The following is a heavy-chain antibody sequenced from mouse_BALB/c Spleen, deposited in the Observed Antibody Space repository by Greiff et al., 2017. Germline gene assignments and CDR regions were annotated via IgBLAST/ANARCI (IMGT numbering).Heavy chain of an antibody. CDR2: ISSGGSYT. CDR1: GFTFSSYA. Sequence: EVNVVESGGGLVKPGGSLKLSCAASGFTFSSYAMSWVRQSPEKRLEWVAEISSGGSYTYYPDTVTGRFTISRDNAKNTLYLEMSSLRSEDTAMYYCARRIRGYAMDYWGQGTSVTVSS. J-gene: IGHJ4*01. CDR3: ARRIRGYAMDY. V-gene: IGHV5-9-4*01.